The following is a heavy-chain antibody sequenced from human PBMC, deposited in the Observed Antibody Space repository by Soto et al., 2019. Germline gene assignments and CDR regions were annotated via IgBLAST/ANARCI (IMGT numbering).Heavy chain of an antibody. CDR2: ISYDGSNK. D-gene: IGHD2-15*01. J-gene: IGHJ6*02. CDR1: GFTFSSYA. Sequence: GGSLRLSCAASGFTFSSYAMHWVRRAPGKGLEWVAVISYDGSNKYYADSVKGRFAISRDNSKNTLYLQMNSLRAEDTAVHYCARGAGGTYYYGVDVWGQGTTVTVSS. CDR3: ARGAGGTYYYGVDV. V-gene: IGHV3-30*09.